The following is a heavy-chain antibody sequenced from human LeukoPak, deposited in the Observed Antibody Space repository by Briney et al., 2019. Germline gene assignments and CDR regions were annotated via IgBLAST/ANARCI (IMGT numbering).Heavy chain of an antibody. CDR2: IDYRGST. V-gene: IGHV4-59*01. CDR1: GGSISTYY. Sequence: SETLSLTCTVSGGSISTYYWSWIRRSPGKGLEWIAYIDYRGSTTYNPSLRSRVTISVDTSRNQFSLKLSSVTAADTAVYYCARSRSGYSYDHAAFEIWGQGTLVTVSS. CDR3: ARSRSGYSYDHAAFEI. J-gene: IGHJ3*02. D-gene: IGHD5-18*01.